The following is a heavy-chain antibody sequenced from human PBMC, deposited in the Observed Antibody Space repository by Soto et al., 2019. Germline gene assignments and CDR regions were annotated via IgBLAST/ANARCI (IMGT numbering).Heavy chain of an antibody. J-gene: IGHJ5*02. Sequence: EVQLVESGGGLVQPGGSLRLSCAASGFTFSSYEMNWVRQAPGKGLEWVSYISSSGSTIYYADSVKGRFTISRDNAMNSLYLQMNSLRAEDTAVYYCARDQGPAAMPNWFDPWGQGTLVTVSS. CDR3: ARDQGPAAMPNWFDP. CDR2: ISSSGSTI. CDR1: GFTFSSYE. V-gene: IGHV3-48*03. D-gene: IGHD2-2*01.